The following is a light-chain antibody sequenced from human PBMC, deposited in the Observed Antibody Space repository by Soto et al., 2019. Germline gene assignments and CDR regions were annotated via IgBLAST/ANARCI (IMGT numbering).Light chain of an antibody. V-gene: IGKV3-20*01. CDR2: DTS. CDR1: QSVNSNY. Sequence: EIVLTQSPGTLSLSPGERVTLSCRASQSVNSNYLAWYQLKPVQAPRLVIYDTSRRATGVPDRFSGSGSGTDFTLTISRLEPEDFAVYYCQHYDSSLSLTFGGGTKVDIK. J-gene: IGKJ4*01. CDR3: QHYDSSLSLT.